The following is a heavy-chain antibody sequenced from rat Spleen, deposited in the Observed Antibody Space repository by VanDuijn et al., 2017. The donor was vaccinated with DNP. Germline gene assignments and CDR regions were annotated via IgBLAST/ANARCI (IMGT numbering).Heavy chain of an antibody. CDR1: GFTFTDYN. J-gene: IGHJ2*01. Sequence: EVQLVESGGGLVQPGRSLKLSCAASGFTFTDYNMAWVRQAPKKGLEWVATISTSGSRTYYPDSVKGRFTVSRDNAKSTLFLQMDSLRSEDTATYYCAKAGGYSPWYFDYWGQGVMVTVSS. D-gene: IGHD1-11*01. V-gene: IGHV5-7*01. CDR3: AKAGGYSPWYFDY. CDR2: ISTSGSRT.